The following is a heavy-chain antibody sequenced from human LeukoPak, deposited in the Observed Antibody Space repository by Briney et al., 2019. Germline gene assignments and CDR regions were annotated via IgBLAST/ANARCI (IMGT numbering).Heavy chain of an antibody. CDR3: ARGDSSSSRAGNYYYYYMDV. Sequence: SVKVSCKASGYTFTSYGISWVRQAPGQGLEWMGGIIPIFGTANYAQKFQGRVTITADESTSTAYMELSSLRSEDTAVYYCARGDSSSSRAGNYYYYYMDVWGKGTTVTVSS. CDR1: GYTFTSYG. D-gene: IGHD6-6*01. V-gene: IGHV1-69*13. CDR2: IIPIFGTA. J-gene: IGHJ6*03.